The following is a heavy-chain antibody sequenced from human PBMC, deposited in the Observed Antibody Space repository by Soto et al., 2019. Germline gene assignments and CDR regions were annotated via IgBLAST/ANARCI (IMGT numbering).Heavy chain of an antibody. D-gene: IGHD3-10*01. CDR1: GGSGSSNSAA. CDR3: ARERGVLSEAFDI. J-gene: IGHJ3*02. Sequence: QVQLQQSGPGLVKPSQTLSLTCAISGGSGSSNSAAWNWLRQSPSRGLEWRGRAYYRSKWYNDYVVSVKSRITINPDTSKNQFSLQLNSVTPEDTAVYYCARERGVLSEAFDIWGQGTVVTVSS. V-gene: IGHV6-1*01. CDR2: AYYRSKWYN.